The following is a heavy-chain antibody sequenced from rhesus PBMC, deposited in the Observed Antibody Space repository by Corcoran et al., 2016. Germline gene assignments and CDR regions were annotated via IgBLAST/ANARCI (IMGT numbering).Heavy chain of an antibody. CDR3: TRFDY. J-gene: IGHJ4*01. V-gene: IGHV3-54*02. CDR2: ISTDGTKK. Sequence: EVQLLESGGVFVQPGGSLRLSFAGSGFTFHSYGLHWVRQAPGKGLDWVAGISTDGTKKSCADSVKDRFTVSRDNSKNVVYLHMNNLKLDDTALYYCTRFDYWGRGVLVTVSS. CDR1: GFTFHSYG.